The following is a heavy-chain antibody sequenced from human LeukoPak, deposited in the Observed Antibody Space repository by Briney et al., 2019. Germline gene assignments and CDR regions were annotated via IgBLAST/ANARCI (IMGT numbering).Heavy chain of an antibody. D-gene: IGHD5-18*01. CDR1: GGSISSYY. Sequence: SETLSLTCTVSGGSISSYYWSWIRQPAGKGLEWIGRIYTSGSTNYNPSLKSRVTMSVDTSKNQLSLKLSSVTAADTAVYYCASLYSYGGGLDYWGQGTLVTVSS. CDR2: IYTSGST. V-gene: IGHV4-4*07. J-gene: IGHJ4*02. CDR3: ASLYSYGGGLDY.